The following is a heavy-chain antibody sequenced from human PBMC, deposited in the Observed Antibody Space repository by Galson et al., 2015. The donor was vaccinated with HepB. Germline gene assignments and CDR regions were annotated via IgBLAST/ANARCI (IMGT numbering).Heavy chain of an antibody. CDR1: TFIFSTYS. CDR2: ISSSSSTI. V-gene: IGHV3-48*04. CDR3: ARGGDFHYGTDV. Sequence: SLRLSCAASTFIFSTYSMNWVRQAPGKGLECVSYISSSSSTIYYADSVKGRFTISRDNAKNSLYLQMNSLRAEDTAVYYCARGGDFHYGTDVWGQGTTVTVSS. D-gene: IGHD3-3*01. J-gene: IGHJ6*02.